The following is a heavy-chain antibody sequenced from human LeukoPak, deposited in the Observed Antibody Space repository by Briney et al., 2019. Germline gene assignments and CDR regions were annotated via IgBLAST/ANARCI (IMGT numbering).Heavy chain of an antibody. Sequence: PSQTLSLTCTVSGGSISSGSYYWSWIRQPAGKGLEWIGRIYTSGSTNYNPSLTSRVTISVDTSKNQFSLKLSSVTAADTAVYYCARGVGNNDVFDIWGQGTMVTVSS. V-gene: IGHV4-61*02. CDR2: IYTSGST. J-gene: IGHJ3*02. CDR3: ARGVGNNDVFDI. D-gene: IGHD1-26*01. CDR1: GGSISSGSYY.